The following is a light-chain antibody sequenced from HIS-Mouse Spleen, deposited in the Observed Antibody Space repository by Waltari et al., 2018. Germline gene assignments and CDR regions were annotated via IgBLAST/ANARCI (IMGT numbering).Light chain of an antibody. CDR2: DAS. CDR3: QQYGSSPPVT. Sequence: EIVLTQPPATLSLSPGERATLSCGASERVSSSYLAWYQQKPGLAPRLLIYDASSRATGIPDRFSGSGSGTNFTLTISRLEPEDFAVYYCQQYGSSPPVTFGGGTKVEIK. J-gene: IGKJ4*01. CDR1: ERVSSSY. V-gene: IGKV3D-20*01.